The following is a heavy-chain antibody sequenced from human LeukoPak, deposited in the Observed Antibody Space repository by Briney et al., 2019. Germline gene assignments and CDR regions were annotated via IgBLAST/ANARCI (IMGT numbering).Heavy chain of an antibody. Sequence: PSQTLSLTCTVSGGSISSYYWSWVRQPPGKGLEWIGYIYYSGSTNYNPSLKSRVTISVDTSTNQFSLKLSSVTAADTAVYYCAGALRLGELSSKAVDYWGQGTLVTVSS. CDR2: IYYSGST. V-gene: IGHV4-59*03. CDR1: GGSISSYY. CDR3: AGALRLGELSSKAVDY. J-gene: IGHJ4*02. D-gene: IGHD3-16*02.